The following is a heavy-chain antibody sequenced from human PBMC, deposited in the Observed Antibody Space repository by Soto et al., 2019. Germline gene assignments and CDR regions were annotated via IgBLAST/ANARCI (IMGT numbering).Heavy chain of an antibody. CDR3: ARDRGAAGDTNGMDV. J-gene: IGHJ6*02. Sequence: QVQLVESGGGVVQPGRSLRLSCAASGFTFSTYAIHWVRQAPGKGLEWVAVISYDGNTKYYADSVKGRFTISRDNSKSTLFLQMSSLRPDDTAVYYCARDRGAAGDTNGMDVWGQGTTVTVSS. D-gene: IGHD6-13*01. CDR2: ISYDGNTK. CDR1: GFTFSTYA. V-gene: IGHV3-30-3*01.